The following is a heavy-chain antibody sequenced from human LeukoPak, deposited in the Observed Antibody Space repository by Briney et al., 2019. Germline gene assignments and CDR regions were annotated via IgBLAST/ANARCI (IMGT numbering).Heavy chain of an antibody. J-gene: IGHJ4*02. V-gene: IGHV5-51*01. CDR2: IYPGDSDT. CDR1: GYSFTSYW. Sequence: GESLKISXKGSGYSFTSYWIAWVRQRPGKGLEWMGFIYPGDSDTRYSPSFQGQVTISADKSISTAYLQWSSLKASDTAMYYCARQGSYFDYWAQGTLVTVSS. CDR3: ARQGSYFDY.